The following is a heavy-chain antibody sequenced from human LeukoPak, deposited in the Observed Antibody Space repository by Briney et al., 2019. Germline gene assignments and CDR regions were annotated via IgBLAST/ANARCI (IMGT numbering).Heavy chain of an antibody. CDR2: ISGDGGNK. J-gene: IGHJ4*02. Sequence: PGGSLRLFCAASGFAFAEQTMNWVRQPPGKGLQWVSLISGDGGNKHYADSVKGRFTISRDNSKTSLYLQMNSLTSEDTAFYYCAKRSGSPHNFDYWGQGVLVTVSS. V-gene: IGHV3-43*01. CDR1: GFAFAEQT. CDR3: AKRSGSPHNFDY. D-gene: IGHD1-1*01.